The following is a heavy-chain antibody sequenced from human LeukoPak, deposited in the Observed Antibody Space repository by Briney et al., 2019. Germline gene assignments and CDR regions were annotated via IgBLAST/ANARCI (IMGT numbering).Heavy chain of an antibody. CDR3: ARDVVLMVYAVYGMDV. D-gene: IGHD2-8*01. Sequence: ASVKVSRKASGYTFTGYYMHWVRQAPGQGLEWMGWISPNSGGTNYAQKFQGRVTMTRDTSISTAYMELSRLRSDDTAVYYCARDVVLMVYAVYGMDVWGQGTTVTVSS. CDR2: ISPNSGGT. V-gene: IGHV1-2*02. CDR1: GYTFTGYY. J-gene: IGHJ6*02.